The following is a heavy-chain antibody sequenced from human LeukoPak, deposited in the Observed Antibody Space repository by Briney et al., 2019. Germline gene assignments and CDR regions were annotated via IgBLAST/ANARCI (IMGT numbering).Heavy chain of an antibody. D-gene: IGHD2-15*01. V-gene: IGHV4-4*02. CDR1: GFTFSSYSM. CDR3: ARNGDYSMDY. J-gene: IGHJ4*02. CDR2: IHHSGTT. Sequence: GSLRLSCAASGFTFSSYSMNWVRQSPGKGLEWIAEIHHSGTTHYNPSLKGRLSISVDKSKNQFSLKLTSMAAADTAVYYCARNGDYSMDYWGQGTLVTVSS.